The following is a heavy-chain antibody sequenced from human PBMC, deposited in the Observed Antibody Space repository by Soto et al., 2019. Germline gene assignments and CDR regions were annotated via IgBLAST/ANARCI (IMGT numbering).Heavy chain of an antibody. Sequence: LRLSCAASGFTFSFHAMHWVRQAPGKGLEWVAVISHNGRNKHYVDSVKGRFTISRDNSQDTLYLQMDSLRPDDTAVYYCARQAKIGDRSQFYFDSWGQGTLVTVSS. CDR2: ISHNGRNK. D-gene: IGHD3-16*01. J-gene: IGHJ4*02. CDR1: GFTFSFHA. V-gene: IGHV3-30*04. CDR3: ARQAKIGDRSQFYFDS.